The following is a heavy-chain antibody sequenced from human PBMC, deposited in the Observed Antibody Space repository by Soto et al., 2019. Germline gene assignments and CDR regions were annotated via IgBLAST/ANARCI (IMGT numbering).Heavy chain of an antibody. CDR1: GFTFSNYG. V-gene: IGHV3-33*01. J-gene: IGHJ4*02. Sequence: LRLSCAASGFTFSNYGMHWVRQAPGKGLEWMTVIWYNGINKYYVDSVKGRFTIARDNSKNTLYLQMNSLRAEDTAVYYCARDRDYYDTSGYYYYFDHWGRGPLVTVSS. CDR2: IWYNGINK. CDR3: ARDRDYYDTSGYYYYFDH. D-gene: IGHD3-22*01.